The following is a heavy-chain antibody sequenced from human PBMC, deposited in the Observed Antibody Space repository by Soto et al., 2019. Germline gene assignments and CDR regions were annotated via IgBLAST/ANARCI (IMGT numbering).Heavy chain of an antibody. CDR2: IIPILGIA. CDR1: GGTFSSYT. Sequence: QVQLVQSGAEVKKPGSSVKVSCKASGGTFSSYTIIWVRQAPGQGLEWMGRIIPILGIANYAQKFQGRVTITADKSTSTAYMELSSLRSEDTAVYYCARDLTSYGSGSYYNNWSDPWGQGTLVTVSS. V-gene: IGHV1-69*08. J-gene: IGHJ5*02. CDR3: ARDLTSYGSGSYYNNWSDP. D-gene: IGHD3-10*01.